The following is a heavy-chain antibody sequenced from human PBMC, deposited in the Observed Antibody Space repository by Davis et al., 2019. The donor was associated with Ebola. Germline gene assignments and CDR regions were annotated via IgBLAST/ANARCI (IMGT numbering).Heavy chain of an antibody. CDR1: GFSFSYSS. Sequence: GESLKISCAASGFSFSYSSMNWVRQAPGKGLEWISYISTSLITTYYADSVKGRFTISRDNAKNSLYLQMNTLRVEDTAIYYCVPGTWIRGQGTLVTVSS. CDR2: ISTSLITT. V-gene: IGHV3-48*04. CDR3: VPGTWI. J-gene: IGHJ4*02. D-gene: IGHD5-18*01.